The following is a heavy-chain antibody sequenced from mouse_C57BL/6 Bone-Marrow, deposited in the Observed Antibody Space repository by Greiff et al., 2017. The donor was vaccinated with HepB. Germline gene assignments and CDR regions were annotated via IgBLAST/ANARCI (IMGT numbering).Heavy chain of an antibody. V-gene: IGHV5-17*01. J-gene: IGHJ3*01. CDR3: ARRDYYGSSPFAY. Sequence: EVNVVESGGGLVKPGGSLKLSCAASGFTFSDYGMHWVRQAPEKGLEWVAYISSGSSTIYYADTVKGRFTISRDNAKNTLFLQMTSLRSEDTAMYYCARRDYYGSSPFAYWGQGTLVTVSA. CDR2: ISSGSSTI. CDR1: GFTFSDYG. D-gene: IGHD1-1*01.